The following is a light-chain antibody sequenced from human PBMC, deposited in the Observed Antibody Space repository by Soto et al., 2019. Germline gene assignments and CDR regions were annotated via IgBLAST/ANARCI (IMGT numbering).Light chain of an antibody. J-gene: IGKJ2*01. CDR1: ESLVHSNGNTY. V-gene: IGKV2-30*02. CDR2: TVS. CDR3: MQGTHWPYT. Sequence: DVVLTQSPLSLSVTLGQPASISCRSSESLVHSNGNTYLNWFQQRPGQSPRRLIYTVSNRDSGVTDRFGGSGSGTDFTLKISRVEAEDVGVYYCMQGTHWPYTFGQGTKLEI.